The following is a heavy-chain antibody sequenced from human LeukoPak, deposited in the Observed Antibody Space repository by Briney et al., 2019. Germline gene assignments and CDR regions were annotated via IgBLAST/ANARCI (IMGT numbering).Heavy chain of an antibody. Sequence: SGTLSLTCTVSGGSISSGGYYWSWIRQHPGKGLEWIGYIYYSGCTYYNPSLKSRVTISVDTSKNQFSLKLSSVTATVTDVYYCASSGLISRSFDYWGQGTLVTVSS. CDR1: GGSISSGGYY. V-gene: IGHV4-31*03. CDR2: IYYSGCT. CDR3: ASSGLISRSFDY. J-gene: IGHJ4*02. D-gene: IGHD1-26*01.